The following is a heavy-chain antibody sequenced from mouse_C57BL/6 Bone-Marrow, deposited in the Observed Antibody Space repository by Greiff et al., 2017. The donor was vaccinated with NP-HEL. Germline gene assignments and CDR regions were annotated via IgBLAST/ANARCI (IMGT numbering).Heavy chain of an antibody. D-gene: IGHD2-14*01. CDR3: ARHRLSNAMDY. Sequence: EVMLVESGGGLVQPGESLQLSCESTEYEFPSHDMSWVRKTPEKRLELVAAINSDGGSTSYPDTMERRFILSRADTTKTLYLQLSSLRPEDTALYYGARHRLSNAMDYWGQGTSVTVSS. J-gene: IGHJ4*01. CDR2: INSDGGST. CDR1: EYEFPSHD. V-gene: IGHV5-2*03.